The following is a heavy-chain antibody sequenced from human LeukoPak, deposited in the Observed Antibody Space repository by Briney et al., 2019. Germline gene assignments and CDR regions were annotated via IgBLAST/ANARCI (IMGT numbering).Heavy chain of an antibody. CDR2: IYYSGST. D-gene: IGHD3-10*01. J-gene: IGHJ5*02. Sequence: PSETLSLTCAVYGGSFSGYYWSWIRQPPGKGLEWIGYIYYSGSTNYNPSLKSRVTISVDTSKNQFSLKLSSVTAADTAVYYCARVGSVWFGEEYWFDPWGQGTLVTVSS. V-gene: IGHV4-59*01. CDR1: GGSFSGYY. CDR3: ARVGSVWFGEEYWFDP.